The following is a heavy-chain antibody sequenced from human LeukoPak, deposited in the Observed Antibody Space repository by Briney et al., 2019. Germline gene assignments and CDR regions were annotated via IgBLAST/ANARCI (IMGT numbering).Heavy chain of an antibody. J-gene: IGHJ5*02. D-gene: IGHD3-22*01. CDR3: ARVTMIEASNWFDP. CDR1: GYTITNNY. V-gene: IGHV1-2*02. Sequence: GASVKVSCKASGYTITNNYMHWVRQAPGQGLEWMGWINPNSGGTNYAQKFQGRVTMTRDTSISTAYMELSRLRSDDTAVYYCARVTMIEASNWFDPWGQGTLVTVSS. CDR2: INPNSGGT.